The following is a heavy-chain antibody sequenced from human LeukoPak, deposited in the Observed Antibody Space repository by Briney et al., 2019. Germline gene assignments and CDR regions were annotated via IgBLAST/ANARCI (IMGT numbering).Heavy chain of an antibody. CDR2: INHSGST. V-gene: IGHV4-34*01. J-gene: IGHJ4*02. CDR3: ARHLTDYYDSSGYYYGLDY. D-gene: IGHD3-22*01. CDR1: GGSFSGYY. Sequence: PSETLSLTCAVYGGSFSGYYWSWIRQPPGKGLEWIGEINHSGSTNYNPSLKSRVTISVDTSKNQFSLKLSSVTAADTAVYYCARHLTDYYDSSGYYYGLDYWGQGTLVTVSS.